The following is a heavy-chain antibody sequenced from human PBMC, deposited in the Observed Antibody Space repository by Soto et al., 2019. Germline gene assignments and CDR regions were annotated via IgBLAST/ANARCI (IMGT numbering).Heavy chain of an antibody. CDR2: ISSSGSTI. D-gene: IGHD6-13*01. V-gene: IGHV3-11*01. CDR1: GFTFSDYY. CDR3: AGGGSSSWYLRPPNLDY. Sequence: GGSLRLSCAASGFTFSDYYMSWIRQAPGKGLEWVSYISSSGSTIYYADSVKGRFTISRDNAKNSLYLQMNSLRAEDMAVYYCAGGGSSSWYLRPPNLDYWGQGTLVTVSS. J-gene: IGHJ4*02.